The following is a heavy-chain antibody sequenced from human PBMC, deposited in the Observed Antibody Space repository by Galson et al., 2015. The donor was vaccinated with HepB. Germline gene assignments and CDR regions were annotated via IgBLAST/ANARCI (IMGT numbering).Heavy chain of an antibody. CDR3: AKAPFHSAYLDF. D-gene: IGHD1-26*01. CDR2: ISGSGDTT. V-gene: IGHV3-23*01. CDR1: GFVFRGYA. J-gene: IGHJ4*02. Sequence: SLRLSCAASGFVFRGYAMTWVRQAPGKGLQWVSTISGSGDTTYYADAVKGRFTISRDNARNTLYVQMSSLRAEDTAMYYCAKAPFHSAYLDFWGQGNLVTVSS.